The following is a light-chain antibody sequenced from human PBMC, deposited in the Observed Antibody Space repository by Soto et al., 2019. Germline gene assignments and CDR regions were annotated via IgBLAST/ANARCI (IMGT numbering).Light chain of an antibody. J-gene: IGKJ2*01. CDR3: QQYYSYPQT. CDR1: QGISSY. Sequence: AIRMTQSPSSFSASTGDRVTITCRASQGISSYLAWYQQKPGKAPKLLIYAASTLQSGVPSRFSGSGSRTDFPLTISCLQSEDFANYYCQQYYSYPQTFGQGTKLEIK. CDR2: AAS. V-gene: IGKV1-8*01.